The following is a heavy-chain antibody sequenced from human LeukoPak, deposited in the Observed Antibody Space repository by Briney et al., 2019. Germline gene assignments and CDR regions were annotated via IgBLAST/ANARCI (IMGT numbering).Heavy chain of an antibody. CDR3: ARTLSTYNMNYGSAFDV. V-gene: IGHV3-30-3*01. CDR1: GFTFSNYW. Sequence: GGSLRLSCAASGFTFSNYWMHWVRQAPGKGLEWVAVITYDGSSEYYADSVKGRFTTSRDNSKNTLFLQMNSLRVEDTAVYSCARTLSTYNMNYGSAFDVWGQGTMVTVSS. J-gene: IGHJ3*01. CDR2: ITYDGSSE. D-gene: IGHD2/OR15-2a*01.